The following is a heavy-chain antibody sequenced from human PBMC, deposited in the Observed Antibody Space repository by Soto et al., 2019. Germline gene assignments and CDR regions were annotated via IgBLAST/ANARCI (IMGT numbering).Heavy chain of an antibody. D-gene: IGHD2-15*01. Sequence: QVQLVESGGGVVQPGRSLRLSCAASGFTFSSYGMHWVRQAPGKGLEWVAVIWYDGSNKYYADSVKGRFTISRDNSKNTLYHQMNSLRGEDTAVYYCAREGEDIVVVVAATSYYYGMDVWGQGTTVSVCS. CDR1: GFTFSSYG. CDR3: AREGEDIVVVVAATSYYYGMDV. CDR2: IWYDGSNK. J-gene: IGHJ6*02. V-gene: IGHV3-33*01.